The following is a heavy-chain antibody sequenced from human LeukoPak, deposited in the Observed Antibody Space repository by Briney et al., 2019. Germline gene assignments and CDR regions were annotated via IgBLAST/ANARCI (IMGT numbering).Heavy chain of an antibody. Sequence: SETLSLXCTVSGGSISSYYWSWIRQPAGKGLEWIGRIYTSGSTNYNPSLKSRVTMSVDTSKNQFSLKLSSVTAADTAVYYCARYKNYDILTGYYTGWFDPWGQGTLVTVSS. CDR2: IYTSGST. J-gene: IGHJ5*02. CDR3: ARYKNYDILTGYYTGWFDP. V-gene: IGHV4-4*07. D-gene: IGHD3-9*01. CDR1: GGSISSYY.